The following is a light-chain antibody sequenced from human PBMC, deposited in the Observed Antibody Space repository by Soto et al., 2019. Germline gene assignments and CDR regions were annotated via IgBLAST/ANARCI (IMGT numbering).Light chain of an antibody. CDR2: SAF. J-gene: IGKJ2*01. V-gene: IGKV1-39*01. CDR3: QRRYSSPPI. Sequence: DIQMTQSPSSLSASVGDRVTITCRAIQTINTSLNCYHQKLGKAPTLLICSAFTLQSGVPSRFSGSGYVTDFALIISSRHPQDFATYHCQRRYSSPPIFGQGKKLQLK. CDR1: QTINTS.